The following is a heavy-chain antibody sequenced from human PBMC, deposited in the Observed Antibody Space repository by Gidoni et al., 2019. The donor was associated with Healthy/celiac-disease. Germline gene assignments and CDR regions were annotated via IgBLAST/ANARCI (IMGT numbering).Heavy chain of an antibody. CDR2: IYTSGST. CDR1: GGTISSGSYY. CDR3: ARGGGSYYYYYYYMDV. V-gene: IGHV4-61*02. Sequence: QVQLQESGPGLVKPSQTLSLTCTVSGGTISSGSYYWSWIRQPAGKGLEWIGRIYTSGSTNYNPSLKSRVTISVDTSKNQFSLKLSSVTAADTAVYYWARGGGSYYYYYYYMDVWGKGTTVTVSS. D-gene: IGHD1-26*01. J-gene: IGHJ6*03.